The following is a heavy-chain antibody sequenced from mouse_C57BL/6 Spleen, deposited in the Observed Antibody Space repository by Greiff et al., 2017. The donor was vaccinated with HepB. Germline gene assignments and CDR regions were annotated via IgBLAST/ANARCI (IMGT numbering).Heavy chain of an antibody. Sequence: QVQLQQSGPELVKPGASVKISCKASGYAFSSSWMNWVKQRPGKGLEWIGRIYPGDGDTNYNGKFKGKATLTADKSSSTAYMQLSSLTSEDSAVYFCARDEGDGYYDYDGPGTGDWGQGTTLTVSS. CDR3: ARDEGDGYYDYDGPGTGD. CDR2: IYPGDGDT. D-gene: IGHD2-4*01. V-gene: IGHV1-82*01. CDR1: GYAFSSSW. J-gene: IGHJ2*01.